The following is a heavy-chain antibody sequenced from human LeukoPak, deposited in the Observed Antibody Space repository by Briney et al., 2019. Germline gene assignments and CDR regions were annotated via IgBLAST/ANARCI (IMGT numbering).Heavy chain of an antibody. CDR2: IYHSGST. D-gene: IGHD6-19*01. CDR1: GGSISSSNW. Sequence: SETLSLTCAVSGGSISSSNWWSWVRQPPGKGLEWIGEIYHSGSTNYNLSLKSRVTISVDKSKIQFSLMLSSVTAADTAVYYCASVHSGWYEYFDHWGQGTLVTVSS. J-gene: IGHJ4*02. V-gene: IGHV4-4*02. CDR3: ASVHSGWYEYFDH.